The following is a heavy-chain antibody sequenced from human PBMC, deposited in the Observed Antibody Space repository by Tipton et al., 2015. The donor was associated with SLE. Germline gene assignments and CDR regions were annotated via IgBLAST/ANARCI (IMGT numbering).Heavy chain of an antibody. D-gene: IGHD3-3*01. J-gene: IGHJ4*02. V-gene: IGHV4-39*07. CDR3: ARMYLEWSYYFDY. CDR1: GGSISSSSYY. Sequence: LRLSCTVSGGSISSSSYYWGWIRQPPGKGLEWIGSIYYSGSTYYNPSLKSRVTISVDTSKNQFSLKLSSVTAADTAVYYCARMYLEWSYYFDYWGQGTLVTVSS. CDR2: IYYSGST.